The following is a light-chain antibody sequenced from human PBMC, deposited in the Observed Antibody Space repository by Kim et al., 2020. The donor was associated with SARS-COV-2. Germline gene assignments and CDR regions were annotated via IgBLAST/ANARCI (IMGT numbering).Light chain of an antibody. Sequence: QSALTQPPSASGSPGQSVTISCTGTSSDVGSYNYVSWYQRHPGKAPKLMIYEVTKRPSGVPDRFSGSKSGNTASLTVSGLQAEDEADYYCASYAGSDYDVFGTGTKVTVL. V-gene: IGLV2-8*01. CDR1: SSDVGSYNY. J-gene: IGLJ1*01. CDR3: ASYAGSDYDV. CDR2: EVT.